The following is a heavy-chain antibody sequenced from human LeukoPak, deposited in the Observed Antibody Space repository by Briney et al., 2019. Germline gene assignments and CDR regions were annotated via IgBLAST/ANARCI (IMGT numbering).Heavy chain of an antibody. CDR1: GGSFSGYY. Sequence: PSETLSLTCAVYGGSFSGYYWSWIRQPPGKGLEWIGEINHSGSTNYNPSLKSRVTISVDTSKNQFSLKLSSVTAADTAVYYCARSLSFFGVRNAFDIWGQGTMVTVSS. CDR3: ARSLSFFGVRNAFDI. V-gene: IGHV4-34*01. CDR2: INHSGST. J-gene: IGHJ3*02. D-gene: IGHD2/OR15-2a*01.